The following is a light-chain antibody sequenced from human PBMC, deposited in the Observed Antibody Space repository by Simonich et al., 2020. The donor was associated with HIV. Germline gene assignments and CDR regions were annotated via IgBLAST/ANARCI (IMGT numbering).Light chain of an antibody. V-gene: IGKV3-15*01. CDR1: QSVGSS. J-gene: IGKJ2*01. CDR2: GAS. Sequence: IVMTQSPATLSVSPGERATLSCRTSQSVGSSLAWYQQEPGQAPRLLIYGASTRATSIPARFSGSGSGTEFTLTISSLQSEDFAVYYCQQYNNWPYTFGQGTKLEIK. CDR3: QQYNNWPYT.